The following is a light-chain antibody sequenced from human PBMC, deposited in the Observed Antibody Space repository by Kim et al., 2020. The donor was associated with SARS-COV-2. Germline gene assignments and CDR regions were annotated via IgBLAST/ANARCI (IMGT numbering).Light chain of an antibody. V-gene: IGLV1-51*01. Sequence: QSVLTQPPSVFAAPGQKVTIPCSGSTSNIGDEAVSWYQQLPGVAPKLIISDNFKRQPGVPERFSASKSGTSATLDITGLQTGDEADYYCGTWDTSLSIMVFGGGTQLTVL. CDR2: DNF. CDR1: TSNIGDEA. J-gene: IGLJ2*01. CDR3: GTWDTSLSIMV.